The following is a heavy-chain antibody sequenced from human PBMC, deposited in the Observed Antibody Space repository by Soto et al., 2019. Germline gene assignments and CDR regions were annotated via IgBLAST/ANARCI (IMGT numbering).Heavy chain of an antibody. CDR1: GDTFINYA. CDR3: ARGGGSYYDWLDY. J-gene: IGHJ4*01. V-gene: IGHV1-69*01. D-gene: IGHD1-26*01. Sequence: QVPLVQSGAEVRKPGSSVKVSCKASGDTFINYAISWVRQAPGQGLEWMGGIIPIFGTTDYAQKFQARVTITADESTSTAYMELSSLRSEDTAVYYCARGGGSYYDWLDYWGHGTLVTVSS. CDR2: IIPIFGTT.